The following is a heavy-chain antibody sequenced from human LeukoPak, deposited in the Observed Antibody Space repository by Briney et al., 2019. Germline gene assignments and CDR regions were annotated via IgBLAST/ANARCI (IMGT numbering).Heavy chain of an antibody. Sequence: SETLSLTCAVYGGSFSGYYWSWIRQPPGKGLEWIGEINHSGSTNYNPSLKSRVTISVDTSKNQFSLKLSSVTAADTAVYYCVRITMVRGVIRNYYYYMDVWGKGTTVTISS. J-gene: IGHJ6*03. CDR2: INHSGST. D-gene: IGHD3-10*01. V-gene: IGHV4-34*01. CDR3: VRITMVRGVIRNYYYYMDV. CDR1: GGSFSGYY.